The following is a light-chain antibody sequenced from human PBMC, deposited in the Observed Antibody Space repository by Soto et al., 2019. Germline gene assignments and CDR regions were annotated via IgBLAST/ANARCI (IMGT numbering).Light chain of an antibody. CDR2: SAS. CDR1: PRVGSY. V-gene: IGKV1-39*01. J-gene: IGKJ1*01. CDR3: QQSHNTPLT. Sequence: DIQMTQSPSSLSASVGDRVTITCRASPRVGSYLNWYQQKPGKAPTLLIYSASELQSGVSSRFSGSGTGTDFSLTIRNLQAEACAVYYCQQSHNTPLTFGQGTKVAI.